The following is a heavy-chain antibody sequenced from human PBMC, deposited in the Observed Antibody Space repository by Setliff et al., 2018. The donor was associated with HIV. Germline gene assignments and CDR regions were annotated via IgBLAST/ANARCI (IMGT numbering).Heavy chain of an antibody. CDR2: LNPNGGST. CDR1: GYAFTYYY. V-gene: IGHV1-46*01. Sequence: ASVKVSCKPSGYAFTYYYIHWVRQAPGQGLEWLGTLNPNGGSTTYAQKFQGRVTMTRETSTSTVYMELRSLRSEDTAVYYCARGDYMGVIRRRPFDLWGQGTLVTVSS. D-gene: IGHD2-21*01. CDR3: ARGDYMGVIRRRPFDL. J-gene: IGHJ4*02.